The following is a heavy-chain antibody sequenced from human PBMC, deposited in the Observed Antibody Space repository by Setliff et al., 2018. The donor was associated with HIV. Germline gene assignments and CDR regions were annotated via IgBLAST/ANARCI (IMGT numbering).Heavy chain of an antibody. CDR1: GDSMSSGSYF. CDR3: AREGRGDPAVATTRIDY. V-gene: IGHV4-39*02. Sequence: PSETLSLTCSVSGDSMSSGSYFWGWIRQTPGKGLEWIGNIYYTGFAYYNPSLKSRVTISLDTSKTHFYLNLTSVTDADTAVYFCAREGRGDPAVATTRIDYWGQGTLVTVSS. CDR2: IYYTGFA. D-gene: IGHD1-1*01. J-gene: IGHJ4*02.